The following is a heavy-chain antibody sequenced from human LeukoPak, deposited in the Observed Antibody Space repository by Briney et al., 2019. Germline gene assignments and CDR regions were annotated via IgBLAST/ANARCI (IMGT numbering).Heavy chain of an antibody. J-gene: IGHJ4*02. CDR1: GFNVSSNY. Sequence: PGGSLRLSCAASGFNVSSNYMSWVRQAPGKGLEWVSVIYSGGSTYYADSVKGRFTISRDNSKNTLYLQMNSLRAEDTAVYYCARDSSSGQDYWGQGTLVTVSS. CDR2: IYSGGST. V-gene: IGHV3-66*01. D-gene: IGHD6-19*01. CDR3: ARDSSSGQDY.